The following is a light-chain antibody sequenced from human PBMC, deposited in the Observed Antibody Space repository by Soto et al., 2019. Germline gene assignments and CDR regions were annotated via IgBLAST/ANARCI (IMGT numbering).Light chain of an antibody. CDR2: RNN. J-gene: IGLJ2*01. Sequence: QSVLTQPPSASGTPGQRVTISCAGSSSDIGNNYVYWYQQFPGTAPKLLISRNNQRPSGVPDRFSGSKSGTSASLAISGLGSEDEADYYCAAWGNSLSGVVFGGGTKLTVL. CDR1: SSDIGNNY. V-gene: IGLV1-47*01. CDR3: AAWGNSLSGVV.